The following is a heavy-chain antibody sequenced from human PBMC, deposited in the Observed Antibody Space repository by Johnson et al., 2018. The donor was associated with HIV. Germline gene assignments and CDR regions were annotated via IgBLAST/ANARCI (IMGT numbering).Heavy chain of an antibody. CDR1: GFTFSSYV. J-gene: IGHJ3*01. CDR2: IRYDGSNK. V-gene: IGHV3-30*02. Sequence: QVQLVESGGGVVQPGGSLRLSCAASGFTFSSYVMHWVRQAPGKGLEWVAFIRYDGSNKYYADSVKGRFTISRDNSKNTLYLQMNSLRAEDTAVYYCAKNNSYGGLRDAFDVWGQGTMVTVSS. D-gene: IGHD4-23*01. CDR3: AKNNSYGGLRDAFDV.